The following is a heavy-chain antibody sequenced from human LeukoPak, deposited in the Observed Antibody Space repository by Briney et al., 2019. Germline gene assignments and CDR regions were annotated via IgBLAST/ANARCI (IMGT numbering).Heavy chain of an antibody. CDR3: ARDGFVNSAVVFDY. CDR1: GFTFSDYY. J-gene: IGHJ4*02. CDR2: ITSGSSTT. Sequence: GGSLRLSCAASGFTFSDYYMGWIRQAPGKGLEWVSYITSGSSTTSYADSVKGRFTISRDNAKKSLYLQMYSLRAEDTAIYFCARDGFVNSAVVFDYWGQGTLVTVSS. D-gene: IGHD5-18*01. V-gene: IGHV3-11*01.